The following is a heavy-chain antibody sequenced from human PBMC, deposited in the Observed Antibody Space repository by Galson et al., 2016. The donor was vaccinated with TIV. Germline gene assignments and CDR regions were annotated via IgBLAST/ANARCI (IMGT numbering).Heavy chain of an antibody. CDR1: GDSVSTNSAA. CDR3: ARHLNSYGSGNYYFTH. J-gene: IGHJ4*02. D-gene: IGHD3-10*01. CDR2: TYYRSKWYN. V-gene: IGHV6-1*01. Sequence: CAISGDSVSTNSAAWNWIRQSPSRGLEWLGRTYYRSKWYNDYALSVKSRVSIIPDTSKNQFSLQLNPVTASDTAVYYCARHLNSYGSGNYYFTHWGQGILVTVSS.